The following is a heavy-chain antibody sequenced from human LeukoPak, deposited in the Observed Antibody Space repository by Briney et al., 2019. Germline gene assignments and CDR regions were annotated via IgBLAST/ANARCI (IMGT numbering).Heavy chain of an antibody. CDR3: ARGGDYDILTGYYL. CDR2: IYYSGST. V-gene: IGHV4-59*01. J-gene: IGHJ4*02. Sequence: PSETLSLTCTVSGGSISSYYWSWIRQPPGKGLEWIGYIYYSGSTNYNPSLKSRVTISVDTSKNQFSLKLSSVTAADTAVYYCARGGDYDILTGYYLWGQGTLVTVSS. CDR1: GGSISSYY. D-gene: IGHD3-9*01.